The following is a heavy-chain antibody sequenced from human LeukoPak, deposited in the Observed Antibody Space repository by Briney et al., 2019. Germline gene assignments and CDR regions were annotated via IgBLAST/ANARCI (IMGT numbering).Heavy chain of an antibody. CDR3: AKDVEVRGVIPLYFDY. J-gene: IGHJ4*02. CDR1: GFTFSSYS. V-gene: IGHV3-21*04. D-gene: IGHD3-10*01. Sequence: KPGGSLRLSCAASGFTFSSYSMNWVRQAPGKGLEWVSSISSSSSYIYYADSVKGRFTISRDNAKNSLYLQMNSLRAEDTAVYYCAKDVEVRGVIPLYFDYWGQGTLVTVSS. CDR2: ISSSSSYI.